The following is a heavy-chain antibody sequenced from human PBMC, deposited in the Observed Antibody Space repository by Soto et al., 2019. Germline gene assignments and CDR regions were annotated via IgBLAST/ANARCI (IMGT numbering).Heavy chain of an antibody. CDR3: AKDYGGKDGDY. J-gene: IGHJ4*02. D-gene: IGHD4-17*01. V-gene: IGHV1-69*08. CDR2: IIPILGIA. CDR1: GGTFSSYT. Sequence: QVQLVQSGAEVKKPGSSVKVSCKASGGTFSSYTISWVRQAPGQGLEWMGGIIPILGIANYAQKFQGRVTITADKSTSTASMELSSLRSEDTAVYYCAKDYGGKDGDYWGQGTLVTVSS.